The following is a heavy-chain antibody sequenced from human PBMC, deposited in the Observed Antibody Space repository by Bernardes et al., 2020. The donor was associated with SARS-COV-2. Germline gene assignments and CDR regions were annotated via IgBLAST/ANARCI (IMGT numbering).Heavy chain of an antibody. Sequence: GRSLRVSCAASGFTFSSYSMNWVRQAPGKGLEWVSSISSSSSYIYYADSVKGRFTISRDNAKNSLYLQINSLRAEDTAVYYCAREVGSSWSSRYFDLWGRGTLVTVSS. V-gene: IGHV3-21*01. CDR3: AREVGSSWSSRYFDL. CDR2: ISSSSSYI. J-gene: IGHJ2*01. CDR1: GFTFSSYS. D-gene: IGHD6-13*01.